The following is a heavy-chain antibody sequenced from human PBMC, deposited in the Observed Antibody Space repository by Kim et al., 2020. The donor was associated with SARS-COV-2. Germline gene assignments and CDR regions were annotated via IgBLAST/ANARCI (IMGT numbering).Heavy chain of an antibody. CDR2: ISYEGSTQ. CDR1: GFTFSRHV. CDR3: VRNLVGDTDLGP. Sequence: GGSLRLSCAASGFTFSRHVMHWVRQAPGKGLEWVALISYEGSTQKYTDSVKGRLTVSRDNSKNTLFLQMNSLRPEDTAVYDCVRNLVGDTDLGPWGQGTLVTVSS. J-gene: IGHJ5*02. V-gene: IGHV3-30*03. D-gene: IGHD1-26*01.